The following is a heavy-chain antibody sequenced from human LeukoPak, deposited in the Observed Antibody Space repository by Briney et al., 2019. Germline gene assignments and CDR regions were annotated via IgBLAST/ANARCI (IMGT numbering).Heavy chain of an antibody. CDR1: GYTFTSYA. Sequence: ASVKVSCKASGYTFTSYAMHWVRQAPGQRLEWMGWINAGNGNTKYSQKFQGRVTITRDTSASTAYMELNSLRAEDTAVYYCARDGHYDSIYGMDVWGQGTTVTVSS. J-gene: IGHJ6*02. D-gene: IGHD3-22*01. CDR2: INAGNGNT. CDR3: ARDGHYDSIYGMDV. V-gene: IGHV1-3*01.